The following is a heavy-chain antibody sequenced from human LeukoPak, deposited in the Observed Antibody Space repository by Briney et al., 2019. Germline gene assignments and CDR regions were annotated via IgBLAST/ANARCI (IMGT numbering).Heavy chain of an antibody. CDR1: GFTFSSYS. J-gene: IGHJ5*02. Sequence: GGSLRLSCAASGFTFSSYSMNWVRQAPGKGLEWVSSISSSSSYIYYADSVKGRFTISRDNAKNSLYLQMNSLRAEDTAVYYCARDLSVTMVRGVIGWFDPWGQGTLVTVSS. CDR3: ARDLSVTMVRGVIGWFDP. D-gene: IGHD3-10*01. V-gene: IGHV3-21*01. CDR2: ISSSSSYI.